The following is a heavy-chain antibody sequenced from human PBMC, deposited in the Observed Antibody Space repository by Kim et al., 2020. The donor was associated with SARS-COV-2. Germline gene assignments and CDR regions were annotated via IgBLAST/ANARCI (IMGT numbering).Heavy chain of an antibody. CDR2: INTNTGNP. D-gene: IGHD3-22*01. CDR1: GYTFTSYA. J-gene: IGHJ6*02. Sequence: ASVKVSCKASGYTFTSYAMNWVRQATGQGLEWMGWINTNTGNPTYAQGFTGRFVFSLDTSVSTAYLQICSLKAEDTAVYYCASCYGSSGYAPWYYYGMGVWGQGTTVTVSS. CDR3: ASCYGSSGYAPWYYYGMGV. V-gene: IGHV7-4-1*01.